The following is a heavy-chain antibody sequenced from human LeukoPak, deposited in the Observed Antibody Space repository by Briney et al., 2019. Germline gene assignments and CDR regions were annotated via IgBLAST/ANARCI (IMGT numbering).Heavy chain of an antibody. CDR2: LSGSGITT. CDR1: GMRFSDFY. CDR3: AKGIYSSGWSYFDY. V-gene: IGHV3-23*01. D-gene: IGHD6-19*01. J-gene: IGHJ4*01. Sequence: GGSLRLSCAASGMRFSDFYMYWMRQAPGKGLEWVSTLSGSGITTYYADSVKGRFTISRDNSKNTLYLQMNSLRAEDTAVYYCAKGIYSSGWSYFDYWGHGTLVTVSS.